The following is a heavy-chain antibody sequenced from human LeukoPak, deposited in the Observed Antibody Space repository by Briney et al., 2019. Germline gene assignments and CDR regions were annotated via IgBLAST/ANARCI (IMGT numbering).Heavy chain of an antibody. Sequence: GGSLRLSCAASGFTFSGYAMHWVRQAPGKGLEWVAVISYDGSNKYYADSVKGRFTISRDNSKNTLYLQMNSLRAEDTAVYYCARLLDTAMVLDYWGQGTLVTVSS. V-gene: IGHV3-30-3*01. D-gene: IGHD5-18*01. CDR1: GFTFSGYA. CDR2: ISYDGSNK. J-gene: IGHJ4*02. CDR3: ARLLDTAMVLDY.